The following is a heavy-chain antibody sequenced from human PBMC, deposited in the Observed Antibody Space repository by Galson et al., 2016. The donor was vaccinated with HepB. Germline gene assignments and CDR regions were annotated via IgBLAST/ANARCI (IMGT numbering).Heavy chain of an antibody. V-gene: IGHV4-4*07. D-gene: IGHD5-24*01. Sequence: SETLSLTCTVSGDSISSYYWSWIRQPAGKGLEWIGLIYTSGSTNYNPSLKSRVTMSVDTSKNQFSLKLTSVTAADTAVYYCAGGEDGYNFDYWGQGTLVSVSS. CDR1: GDSISSYY. CDR3: AGGEDGYNFDY. CDR2: IYTSGST. J-gene: IGHJ4*02.